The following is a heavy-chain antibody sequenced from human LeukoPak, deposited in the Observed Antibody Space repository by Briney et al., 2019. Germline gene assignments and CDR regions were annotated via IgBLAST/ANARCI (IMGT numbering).Heavy chain of an antibody. J-gene: IGHJ4*02. Sequence: GASVKVSCKASGGTFSSYAISWVRQAPGQGLEWMGGIIPIFGTANYAQKFQGRVTITADKSTSTAYMELSSLRSEDTAVYYCARQTDYYDSSGYFDWGQGTLVTVSS. CDR3: ARQTDYYDSSGYFD. D-gene: IGHD3-22*01. V-gene: IGHV1-69*06. CDR2: IIPIFGTA. CDR1: GGTFSSYA.